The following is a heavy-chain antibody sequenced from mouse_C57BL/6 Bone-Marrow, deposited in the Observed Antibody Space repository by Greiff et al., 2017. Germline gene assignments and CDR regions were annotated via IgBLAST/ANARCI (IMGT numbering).Heavy chain of an antibody. Sequence: EVKVEESGGGLVQPGESLKLSCESNEYEFPSHDMTWVRKTPEKRLELVAAINSDGGSTYYPDTMERRFIISSENTKKTLYLRMSCLSSEDTAFYYCARRNRIPIHYYSNYPAWCAYWGQGTLVTVSA. CDR1: EYEFPSHD. CDR3: ARRNRIPIHYYSNYPAWCAY. J-gene: IGHJ3*01. D-gene: IGHD2-5*01. V-gene: IGHV5-2*03. CDR2: INSDGGST.